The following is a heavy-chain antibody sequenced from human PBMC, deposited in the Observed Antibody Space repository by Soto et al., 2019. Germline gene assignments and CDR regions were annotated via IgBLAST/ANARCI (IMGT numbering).Heavy chain of an antibody. CDR2: ISHDGSNK. J-gene: IGHJ2*01. CDR1: GFTFSSYG. Sequence: QVQLVESGGGVVQPGRSLRLSCAASGFTFSSYGMHWVRQAPGKGLEWVALISHDGSNKYYADSVMGRFTISRDNSKNALYLQVNSLRAEDTAVYYCAKEFYASGWYWFFDLWGRGTLVTVSS. CDR3: AKEFYASGWYWFFDL. V-gene: IGHV3-30*18. D-gene: IGHD6-19*01.